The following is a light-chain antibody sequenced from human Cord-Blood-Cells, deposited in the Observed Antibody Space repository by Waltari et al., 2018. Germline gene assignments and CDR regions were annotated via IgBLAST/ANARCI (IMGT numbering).Light chain of an antibody. Sequence: QSALTQPASVSGSPGQSITISCTGTSSDVGSYNLVSWYQQHPGKAPKLMIYEGSKRHSGVSNRFSGSKSGNTASLTISELQAEDEADYYCCSYAGSSSWVFGGGTKLTVL. CDR1: SSDVGSYNL. CDR2: EGS. J-gene: IGLJ3*02. V-gene: IGLV2-23*01. CDR3: CSYAGSSSWV.